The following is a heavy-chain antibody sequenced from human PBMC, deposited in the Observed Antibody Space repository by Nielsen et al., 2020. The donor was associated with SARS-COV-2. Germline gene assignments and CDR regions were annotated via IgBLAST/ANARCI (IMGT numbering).Heavy chain of an antibody. J-gene: IGHJ6*02. CDR2: INWNGGSK. Sequence: GESLKISCAASGFTFDDYGMSWVRQAPGKGLEWVSGINWNGGSKGYADSVKGRFTISRDNSKNTLYLQMNSLRAEDTAVYYCARGYYYGSGSYSYYYGMDVWGQGTTVTVSS. CDR1: GFTFDDYG. CDR3: ARGYYYGSGSYSYYYGMDV. V-gene: IGHV3-20*04. D-gene: IGHD3-10*01.